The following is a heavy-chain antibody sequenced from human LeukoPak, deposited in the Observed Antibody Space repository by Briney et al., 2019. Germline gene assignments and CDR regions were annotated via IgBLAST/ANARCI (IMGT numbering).Heavy chain of an antibody. D-gene: IGHD1-1*01. CDR1: GGSISSYY. J-gene: IGHJ6*03. Sequence: SETLSLTCTVSGGSISSYYWSWIRQPPGKGLERIGYIYYSGSTNYNPSLKSRVTISVDTSKNQFSLKLSSVTAADTAVYYCAGTTKLNYYYYMDVWGKGTTVTVSS. V-gene: IGHV4-59*01. CDR3: AGTTKLNYYYYMDV. CDR2: IYYSGST.